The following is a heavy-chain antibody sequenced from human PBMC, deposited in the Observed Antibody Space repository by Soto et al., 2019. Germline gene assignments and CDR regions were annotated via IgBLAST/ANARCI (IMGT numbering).Heavy chain of an antibody. J-gene: IGHJ4*02. V-gene: IGHV4-34*01. Sequence: QVQLQQWGAGLLKPSETLSLTCAVYGGSFSGYYWSWIRQPPGKGLEWIGEINHSGSTNYNPSLKSRVTISVDTSKNQFSLKLSSMTAADTAVYYCAREGYCSGGSCYSRTLDYWGQGTLVTVSS. CDR1: GGSFSGYY. CDR3: AREGYCSGGSCYSRTLDY. CDR2: INHSGST. D-gene: IGHD2-15*01.